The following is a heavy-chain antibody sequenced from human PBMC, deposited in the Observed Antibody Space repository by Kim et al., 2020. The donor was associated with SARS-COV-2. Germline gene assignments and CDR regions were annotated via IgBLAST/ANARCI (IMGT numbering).Heavy chain of an antibody. V-gene: IGHV3-30-3*01. CDR1: GFTFSSYA. CDR2: ISYDGSNK. J-gene: IGHJ6*02. Sequence: GGSLRLSCAASGFTFSSYAMHWVRQAPGKGLEWVAVISYDGSNKYYADSVKGRFTISRDNSKNTLYLQMNSLRAEDTAVYYCARDNYYYYYGMDVWGHGTTVTVSS. CDR3: ARDNYYYYYGMDV.